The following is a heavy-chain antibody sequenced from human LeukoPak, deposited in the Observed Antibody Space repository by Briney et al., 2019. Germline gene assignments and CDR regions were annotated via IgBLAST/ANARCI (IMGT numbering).Heavy chain of an antibody. J-gene: IGHJ4*02. Sequence: GGSLRLSCEASGFTFSTFAMSWVRQAPGKGLEWVSAISGSGGSTYYADSVKGRFTISRDNSKNSLYLQMNSLRTEDTALYYCAKAYGDITAGFDYWGQGTLVTVSS. D-gene: IGHD4-17*01. CDR3: AKAYGDITAGFDY. CDR2: ISGSGGST. V-gene: IGHV3-23*01. CDR1: GFTFSTFA.